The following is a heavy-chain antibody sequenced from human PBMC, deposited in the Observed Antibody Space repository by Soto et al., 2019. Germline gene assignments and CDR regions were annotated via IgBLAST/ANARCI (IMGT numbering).Heavy chain of an antibody. CDR2: ISNTAITD. CDR3: ARAVVATTESHFDY. D-gene: IGHD5-12*01. J-gene: IGHJ4*02. Sequence: GGSLRLSCVSSGFSFSDYSMTWMRQAPGGGLEFVAFISNTAITDYYADSVKGRFTISRDNARNSVYLQMDSLRAEDTAVYYCARAVVATTESHFDYWGQGTLVTVSS. V-gene: IGHV3-11*01. CDR1: GFSFSDYS.